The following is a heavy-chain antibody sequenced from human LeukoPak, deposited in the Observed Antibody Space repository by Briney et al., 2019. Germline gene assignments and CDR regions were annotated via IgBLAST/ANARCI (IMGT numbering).Heavy chain of an antibody. CDR2: IYYSGST. Sequence: PSQTLSLTCTISGGSISSGGYYWSWIRQHPGKGLEWIGYIYYSGSTYYNPSLKSRVTISVDTSKNQFSLKLSSVTAADTAVYYCARSSMYGSGSYYPYWGQGTLVTVSS. CDR3: ARSSMYGSGSYYPY. CDR1: GGSISSGGYY. V-gene: IGHV4-31*03. D-gene: IGHD3-10*01. J-gene: IGHJ4*02.